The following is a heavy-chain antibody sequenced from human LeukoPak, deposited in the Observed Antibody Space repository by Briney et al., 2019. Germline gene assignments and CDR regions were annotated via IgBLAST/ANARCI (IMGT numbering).Heavy chain of an antibody. CDR3: GGGLVRGPKDY. J-gene: IGHJ4*02. CDR1: GFTFSSYW. Sequence: PGGSLRLSCAASGFTFSSYWMSWVRQAPGKGLEWVANIKQDGSEKFYVDSVKGRFTISRDNAKNSLYLQMNSLRAEDTAAYYCGGGLVRGPKDYWGQGTLVTVSS. CDR2: IKQDGSEK. V-gene: IGHV3-7*01. D-gene: IGHD3-10*01.